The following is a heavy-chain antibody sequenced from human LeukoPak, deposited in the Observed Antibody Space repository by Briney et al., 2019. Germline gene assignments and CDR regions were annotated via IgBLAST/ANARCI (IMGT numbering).Heavy chain of an antibody. CDR2: ISSNGATT. D-gene: IGHD6-13*01. CDR1: GFTFNRFY. CDR3: AKDPGIAAAYYYYGMDV. J-gene: IGHJ6*02. Sequence: GGSLRLSCSASGFTFNRFYLHWVRQAPGKGLEFVSHISSNGATTYYADSVKGRFTISRDNSKNTLYLQMSSLRAEDTAVYYCAKDPGIAAAYYYYGMDVWGQGTTVTVSS. V-gene: IGHV3-64D*06.